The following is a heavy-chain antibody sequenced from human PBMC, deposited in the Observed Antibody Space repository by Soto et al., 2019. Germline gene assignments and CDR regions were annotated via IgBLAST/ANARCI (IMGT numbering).Heavy chain of an antibody. CDR3: ARLLMSYYDTPISGAFDI. V-gene: IGHV1-8*01. CDR1: GYTFTSYD. D-gene: IGHD3-22*01. J-gene: IGHJ3*02. CDR2: MNPNSGNT. Sequence: ASVKVSCKASGYTFTSYDINWVRQATGQGLEWMGWMNPNSGNTGYAQKFQGRVTMTRNTSISTAYMELSSLRSEDTAVYYCARLLMSYYDTPISGAFDIWGQGTMVTVSS.